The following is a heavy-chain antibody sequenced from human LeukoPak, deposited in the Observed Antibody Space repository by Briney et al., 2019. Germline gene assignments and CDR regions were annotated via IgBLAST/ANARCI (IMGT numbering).Heavy chain of an antibody. D-gene: IGHD4-23*01. CDR3: ARADNSHDAFDI. V-gene: IGHV4-61*02. CDR2: ISSSGST. Sequence: SETLSLTCTVSGDSISSGDYYWSWIRQPAGKGLEWIGRISSSGSTNYNPSLKSRVTISVDTSKNQFSLKLSSVTAADTAVYYCARADNSHDAFDIWGQGTMVTVSS. CDR1: GDSISSGDYY. J-gene: IGHJ3*02.